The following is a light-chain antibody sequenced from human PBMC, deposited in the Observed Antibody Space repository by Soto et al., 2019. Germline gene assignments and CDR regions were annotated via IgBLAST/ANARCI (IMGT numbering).Light chain of an antibody. CDR3: QQYYSYPRT. V-gene: IGKV1-8*01. J-gene: IGKJ1*01. CDR2: AAS. Sequence: IQMTQSPSSLSASVGDRVTTTCRASQGISSYLAWYQQKPGKAPKLLIYAASTLQSGVPSRFSGSGSGTDFTLTISCLQSEDFATYYCQQYYSYPRTFGQGTKVDIK. CDR1: QGISSY.